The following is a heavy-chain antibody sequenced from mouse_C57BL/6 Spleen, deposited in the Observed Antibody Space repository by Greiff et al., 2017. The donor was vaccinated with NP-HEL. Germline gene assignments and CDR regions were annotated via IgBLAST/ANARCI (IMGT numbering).Heavy chain of an antibody. CDR3: ARDDHDRGGYFDY. J-gene: IGHJ2*01. CDR2: IYPGDGDT. Sequence: VQLQQSGAELVKPGASVKISCKASGYAFSSYWMNWVKQRPGKGLEWIGQIYPGDGDTNYNGKFKGKATLTADKSSSTAYMQLSSLTSEDSAVYFCARDDHDRGGYFDYWGQGTTLTVSS. V-gene: IGHV1-80*01. CDR1: GYAFSSYW. D-gene: IGHD2-12*01.